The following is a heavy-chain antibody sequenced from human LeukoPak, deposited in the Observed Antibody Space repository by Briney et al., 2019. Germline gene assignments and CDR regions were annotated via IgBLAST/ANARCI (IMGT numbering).Heavy chain of an antibody. J-gene: IGHJ4*02. D-gene: IGHD6-13*01. CDR2: ISYDGSNK. CDR3: ARDITAAGHFDY. CDR1: GFTFSNYA. V-gene: IGHV3-30-3*01. Sequence: PGGSLRLSCAASGFTFSNYAMHWVRQAPGKGLEWVTAISYDGSNKYYADSVKGRFTISRDNSKNTLHLQMNSLRAEDTAVYYCARDITAAGHFDYWGQGTLVTVSS.